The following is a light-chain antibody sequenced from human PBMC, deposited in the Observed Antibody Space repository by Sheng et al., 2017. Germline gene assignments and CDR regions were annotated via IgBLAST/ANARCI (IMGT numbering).Light chain of an antibody. CDR3: AAWDDTLSGRGV. V-gene: IGLV1-47*01. Sequence: QSVLTQPPSASETPGQRITIACSGRSSNIGSNYVYWYQQLPGTAPKLLIYRNNQRPSGVPDRFSGSKSGTSASLAISGLRSEDEADYYCAAWDDTLSGRGVFGGGTKLTVL. J-gene: IGLJ3*02. CDR1: SSNIGSNY. CDR2: RNN.